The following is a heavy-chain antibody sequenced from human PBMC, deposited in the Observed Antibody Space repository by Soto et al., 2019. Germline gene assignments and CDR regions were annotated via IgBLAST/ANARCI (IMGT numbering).Heavy chain of an antibody. CDR1: GFSVTSNY. D-gene: IGHD2-2*01. CDR3: ARSTRYFGSFDS. Sequence: EVQLVESGGGLIQPGGSLRLSCVASGFSVTSNYMTWVRQAPGKGLEWVSILYTEGSTYYSDSVKGRSTISRDTPKNTVFLQLNSLRAEDTAIYYCARSTRYFGSFDSWGQGTLVSVAS. V-gene: IGHV3-53*01. J-gene: IGHJ4*02. CDR2: LYTEGST.